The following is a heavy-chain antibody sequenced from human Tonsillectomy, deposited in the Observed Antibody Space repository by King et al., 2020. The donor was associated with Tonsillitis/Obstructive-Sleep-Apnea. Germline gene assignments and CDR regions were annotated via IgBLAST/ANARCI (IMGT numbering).Heavy chain of an antibody. CDR2: INPSGGST. J-gene: IGHJ4*02. CDR1: GYTFTSYY. V-gene: IGHV1-46*01. Sequence: VQLVESGAEVKKPGASVKVSCKASGYTFTSYYMHWVRQAPGQGLEWMGIINPSGGSTSYAQKFQGRVTMTRDTSTSTVYMELSSLRSEDTAVYYCAAGVVPAAIGGDFDTGGQGTLVTVSS. D-gene: IGHD2-2*02. CDR3: AAGVVPAAIGGDFDT.